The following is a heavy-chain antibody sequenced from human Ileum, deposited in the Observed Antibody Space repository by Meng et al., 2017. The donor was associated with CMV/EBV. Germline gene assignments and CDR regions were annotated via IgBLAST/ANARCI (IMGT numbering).Heavy chain of an antibody. CDR3: ARGPHRRSARLSTDY. CDR2: ISTYNGDT. V-gene: IGHV1-18*01. D-gene: IGHD6-6*01. CDR1: CYTFTSYG. Sequence: ASVKVSCKASCYTFTSYGISWMRQAPGQGLEWVAWISTYNGDTNYAQKVQGRVTLTTDTSTNTAYMELGSLTSDDTAMYYCARGPHRRSARLSTDYWGQGTQVTVSS. J-gene: IGHJ4*02.